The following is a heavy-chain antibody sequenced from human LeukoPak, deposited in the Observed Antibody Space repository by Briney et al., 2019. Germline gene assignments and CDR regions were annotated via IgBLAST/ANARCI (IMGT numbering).Heavy chain of an antibody. CDR2: ISGSGGST. CDR1: GFTFSSYA. J-gene: IGHJ3*02. D-gene: IGHD3-10*01. Sequence: GGSLRLSCAASGFTFSSYAMSWVRQAPGKGLEWVSAISGSGGSTYYADSVKGRFTIPRDNSKNTLYLHMNSLRAEDTAVYYCAKDTMVRGVVAFDIWGQGTMVTVSS. CDR3: AKDTMVRGVVAFDI. V-gene: IGHV3-23*01.